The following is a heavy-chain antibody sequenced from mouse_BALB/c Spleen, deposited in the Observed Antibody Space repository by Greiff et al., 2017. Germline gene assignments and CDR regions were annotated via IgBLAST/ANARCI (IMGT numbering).Heavy chain of an antibody. CDR3: ARQSYWYFDV. J-gene: IGHJ1*01. V-gene: IGHV5-12-2*01. CDR1: GFTFSSYT. CDR2: ISNGGGST. Sequence: EVQLQESGGGLVQPGGSLKLSCAASGFTFSSYTMSWVRQTPEKRLEWVAYISNGGGSTYYPDTVKGRFTISRDNAKNTLYLQMSSLKSEDTAMYYCARQSYWYFDVWGAGTTVTVSS.